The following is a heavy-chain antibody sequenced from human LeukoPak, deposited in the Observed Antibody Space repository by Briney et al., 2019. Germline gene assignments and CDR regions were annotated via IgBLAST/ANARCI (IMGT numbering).Heavy chain of an antibody. J-gene: IGHJ4*02. CDR1: GGSISSSSYY. CDR2: IYYSGST. CDR3: ARVVYYDSSGYNDY. V-gene: IGHV4-39*07. Sequence: SETLSLTCTVSGGSISSSSYYWGWIRQPPGKGLEWIGYIYYSGSTYYNPSLKSRVTISVDTSKNQFSLKLSSVTAADTAVYYCARVVYYDSSGYNDYWGQGTLVTVSS. D-gene: IGHD3-22*01.